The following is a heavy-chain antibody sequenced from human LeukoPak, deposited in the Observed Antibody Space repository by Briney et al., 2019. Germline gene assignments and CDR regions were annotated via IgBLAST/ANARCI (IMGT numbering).Heavy chain of an antibody. CDR3: AKDVSERYKGWYFDL. CDR1: GFTFSNYA. V-gene: IGHV3-23*01. Sequence: GGSLRLSCAASGFTFSNYAMSWVRQAPGNGLEWVSAIGGSGGSTCYADSVEGRFTISRDNSENTLYLQMSSLRGDDTAVYYCAKDVSERYKGWYFDLWGRGTLVTISS. J-gene: IGHJ2*01. D-gene: IGHD1-26*01. CDR2: IGGSGGST.